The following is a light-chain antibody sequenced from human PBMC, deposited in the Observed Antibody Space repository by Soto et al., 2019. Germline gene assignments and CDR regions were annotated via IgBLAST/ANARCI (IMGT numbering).Light chain of an antibody. J-gene: IGKJ5*01. CDR1: QSVGRDY. V-gene: IGKV3-20*01. CDR3: QQYAASPIT. CDR2: DAS. Sequence: EIVLTQSPGTLSLSPGERASLSCRASQSVGRDYLAWFQQKPGQAPRLLIHDASRRATGMPDRFSGSGSGTDFTLTISRLEPEDFAVYYCQQYAASPITFGQGTRLEI.